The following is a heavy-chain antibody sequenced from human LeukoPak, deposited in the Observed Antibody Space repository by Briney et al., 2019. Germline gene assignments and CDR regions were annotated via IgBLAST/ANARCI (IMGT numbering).Heavy chain of an antibody. J-gene: IGHJ6*03. CDR2: ISWNSGSI. CDR1: GLTFDDYA. CDR3: AKVHGAYYYYYYMDV. V-gene: IGHV3-9*01. D-gene: IGHD3-16*01. Sequence: GGSLRLSCAASGLTFDDYAMHWVRQAPGKGLEWVSGISWNSGSIGYADSVKDRFTISRDNAKNSLYLQMNSLRAEDTALYYCAKVHGAYYYYYYMDVWGKGTTVTISS.